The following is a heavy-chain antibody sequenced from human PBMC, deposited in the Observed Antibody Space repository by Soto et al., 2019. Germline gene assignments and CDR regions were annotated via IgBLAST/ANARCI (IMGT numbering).Heavy chain of an antibody. CDR2: IWYDGSNK. J-gene: IGHJ6*02. D-gene: IGHD6-19*01. CDR3: ARDSSAGYYYYYGMDV. V-gene: IGHV3-33*01. Sequence: GGSLRLSCAASGFTFSSYGMHWVRQAPGKGLEWVAVIWYDGSNKYYADSVKGRSTISRDNSKNTLYLQMNSLRAEDTAVYYCARDSSAGYYYYYGMDVWGQGTTVTVSS. CDR1: GFTFSSYG.